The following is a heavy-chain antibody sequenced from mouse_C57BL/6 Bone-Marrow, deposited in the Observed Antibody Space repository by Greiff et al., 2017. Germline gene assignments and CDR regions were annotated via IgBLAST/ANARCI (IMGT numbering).Heavy chain of an antibody. CDR2: FNPSSGCT. D-gene: IGHD1-1*01. CDR1: GYTFTSYS. J-gene: IGHJ2*01. V-gene: IGHV1-7*01. Sequence: QVQLQQSGAELAKPGASVKLSCKASGYTFTSYSMHWVKQRPGQGLEWIGYFNPSSGCTKYNQKFKDKATLTADKSSSPAYMQLSSLPYVDAAVYYCERERITTDYWGQGTTLTVSS. CDR3: ERERITTDY.